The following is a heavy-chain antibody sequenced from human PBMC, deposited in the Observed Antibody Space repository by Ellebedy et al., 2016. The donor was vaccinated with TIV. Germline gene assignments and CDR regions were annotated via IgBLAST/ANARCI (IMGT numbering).Heavy chain of an antibody. J-gene: IGHJ4*02. V-gene: IGHV4-59*08. D-gene: IGHD6-25*01. CDR1: GGSVSSHY. Sequence: MPSETLSLTCSVSGGSVSSHYWSWIRQPPGKGLDWIAYIFYRGSTNYNPSLKSRVTVSVDTSKNQFSLTLDSVTAADTAVYYCARFVAAHGYDYWGQGTLVTVSS. CDR3: ARFVAAHGYDY. CDR2: IFYRGST.